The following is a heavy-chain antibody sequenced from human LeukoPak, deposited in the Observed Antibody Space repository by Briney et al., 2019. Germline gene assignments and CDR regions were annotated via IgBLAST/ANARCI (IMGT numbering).Heavy chain of an antibody. J-gene: IGHJ4*02. Sequence: PSETLSLTCAVYGGSFSGYYWSWIRQPPGKGLEWIGEINHSGSTNYNPSLKSRVTISVDTSKNRFSLKLSSVTAADTAVYYCARSDSSGYYYDYWGQGTLVTVSS. D-gene: IGHD3-22*01. CDR1: GGSFSGYY. V-gene: IGHV4-34*01. CDR3: ARSDSSGYYYDY. CDR2: INHSGST.